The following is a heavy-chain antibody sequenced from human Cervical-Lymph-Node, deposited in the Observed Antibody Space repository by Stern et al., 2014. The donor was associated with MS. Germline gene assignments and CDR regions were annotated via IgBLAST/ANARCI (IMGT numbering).Heavy chain of an antibody. V-gene: IGHV3-48*01. CDR1: GFTFSSYS. CDR3: ARESAASTYAMDV. CDR2: ISDTRNTI. D-gene: IGHD2-2*01. Sequence: EVQLVESGGGLLQPGGSLRLSCAASGFTFSSYSMNWVRQPPGKGLEWVSYISDTRNTIYYADSVRGRFTISRDNAKNSVFLQMDSLRAEDTAVYYCARESAASTYAMDVWGQGTKVTVSS. J-gene: IGHJ6*02.